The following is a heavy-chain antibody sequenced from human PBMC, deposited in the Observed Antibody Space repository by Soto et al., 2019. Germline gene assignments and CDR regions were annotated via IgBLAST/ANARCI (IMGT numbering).Heavy chain of an antibody. CDR1: GVSISSSSNF. J-gene: IGHJ4*02. D-gene: IGHD3-3*01. CDR2: IFYSGTT. V-gene: IGHV4-39*01. Sequence: SETLSLTCTVSGVSISSSSNFWGCIRQPPGKRLEWIGSIFYSGTTYYNPSLKSRVAISVDTSKNQFSLKLRSVTAADTAVYYCVRNVFGSATTSFDYWGPGSLVTV. CDR3: VRNVFGSATTSFDY.